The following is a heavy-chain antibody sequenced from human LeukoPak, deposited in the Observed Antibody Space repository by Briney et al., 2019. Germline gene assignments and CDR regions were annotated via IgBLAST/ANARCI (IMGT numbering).Heavy chain of an antibody. D-gene: IGHD3-3*01. J-gene: IGHJ4*02. CDR3: ARVGDRGLSY. Sequence: PGGSLRLSCAASGFTFSSYAMHWVHQAPGKGLEYVSAISSNGGSTYYANSVKGRFTISRDNSKNTLYLQMGSLRAEDMAVYYCARVGDRGLSYWGQGTLVTVSS. CDR1: GFTFSSYA. CDR2: ISSNGGST. V-gene: IGHV3-64*01.